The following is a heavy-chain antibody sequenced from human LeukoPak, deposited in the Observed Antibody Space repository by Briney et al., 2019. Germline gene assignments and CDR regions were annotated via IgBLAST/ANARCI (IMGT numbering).Heavy chain of an antibody. Sequence: LETLSLTCAVYGGSFSGYYWSWIRQPPGKGLEWIGEINHSGSTNYNPSLKSRVTISVDTSKKQFSLKLSSVTAADTAVYYCARARDFWSGYSSYYFDCWGQGTLVTVSS. D-gene: IGHD3-3*01. CDR2: INHSGST. J-gene: IGHJ4*02. V-gene: IGHV4-34*01. CDR3: ARARDFWSGYSSYYFDC. CDR1: GGSFSGYY.